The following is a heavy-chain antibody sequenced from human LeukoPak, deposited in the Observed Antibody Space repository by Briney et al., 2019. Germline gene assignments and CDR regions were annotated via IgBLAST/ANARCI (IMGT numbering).Heavy chain of an antibody. CDR2: ISGSGGST. D-gene: IGHD2-2*01. J-gene: IGHJ6*02. V-gene: IGHV3-23*01. Sequence: PGGSLRLSCAASGFTFSSYAMSWVRQAPGKGLEWVSAISGSGGSTYYADSVEGRFTISRDNSKNTLYLQMNSLRAEDTAVYYCAKDPYCSSTSCYVGYYYYGMDVWGQGTTVTVSS. CDR1: GFTFSSYA. CDR3: AKDPYCSSTSCYVGYYYYGMDV.